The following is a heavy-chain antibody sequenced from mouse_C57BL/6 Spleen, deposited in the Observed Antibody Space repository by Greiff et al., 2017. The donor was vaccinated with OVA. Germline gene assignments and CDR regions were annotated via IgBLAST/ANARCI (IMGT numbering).Heavy chain of an antibody. CDR2: ILPGSGST. J-gene: IGHJ4*01. D-gene: IGHD2-5*01. CDR1: GYTFTGYW. CDR3: ASNPYYSNYGYAMYY. Sequence: QVHVKQSGAELMKPGASVKLSCKATGYTFTGYWIEWVKQRPGHGLEWIGEILPGSGSTNYNEKFKGQATFTADNSSNTAYMQLSSRTTEDSAIYDCASNPYYSNYGYAMYYWGQGTSVTVSS. V-gene: IGHV1-9*01.